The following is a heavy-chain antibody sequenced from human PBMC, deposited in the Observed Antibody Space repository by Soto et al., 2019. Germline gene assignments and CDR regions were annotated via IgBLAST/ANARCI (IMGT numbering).Heavy chain of an antibody. CDR1: GGSISSGDYY. Sequence: LACTVSGGSISSGDYYWIWIRQPPGKGLECIGYIYYSWSTYYNTSLNSRVTISVDTSKNQFSLKLSSLTAADTAVYYCARDNILGIWYGGMDXWGQGTTVTVS. D-gene: IGHD6-13*01. CDR3: ARDNILGIWYGGMDX. CDR2: IYYSWST. J-gene: IGHJ6*02. V-gene: IGHV4-30-4*01.